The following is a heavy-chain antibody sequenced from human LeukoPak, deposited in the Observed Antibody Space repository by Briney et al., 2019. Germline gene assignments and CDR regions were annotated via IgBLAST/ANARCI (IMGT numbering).Heavy chain of an antibody. CDR2: IYYSGST. V-gene: IGHV4-59*12. J-gene: IGHJ3*02. CDR1: GGSMSSNY. D-gene: IGHD3-3*01. Sequence: SETLSLTCTVSGGSMSSNYWNWIRQPPGKGLEWIGDIYYSGSTNYNPPLKSRVTISVDTSKNHFSLKLSSVTAADTAVYYCARDEGYDFWSGSVLGAFDIWGQGTMVAVSS. CDR3: ARDEGYDFWSGSVLGAFDI.